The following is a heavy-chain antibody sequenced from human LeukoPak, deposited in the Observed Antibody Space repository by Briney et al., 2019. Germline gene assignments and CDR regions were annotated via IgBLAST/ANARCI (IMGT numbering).Heavy chain of an antibody. J-gene: IGHJ6*03. CDR3: AKGATVAYYYYYMDV. CDR2: ISGSGGRT. CDR1: GFTFSNYA. Sequence: GGSLILSCAVSGFTFSNYAMSWVRQAPGKGLEWVSAISGSGGRTYYADSVKGRFTISRDNSKYTLYLQMNSLRAEDTAVYYCAKGATVAYYYYYMDVWGKGTTVTVSS. D-gene: IGHD4-23*01. V-gene: IGHV3-23*01.